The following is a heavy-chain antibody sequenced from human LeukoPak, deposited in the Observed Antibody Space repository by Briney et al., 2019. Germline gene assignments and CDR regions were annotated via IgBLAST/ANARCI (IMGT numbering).Heavy chain of an antibody. J-gene: IGHJ4*02. CDR1: GFTFSSYS. V-gene: IGHV3-21*01. Sequence: PGGSLRLSCAASGFTFSSYSMNWVRQAPGKGLEWVSFISSSSSYIYYADSVKGRLTISRDNAKNSLYLQMNNLRAEDTAVYYCARAGNYYDSSGQHPSFDYWGQGTLVTVSS. CDR3: ARAGNYYDSSGQHPSFDY. D-gene: IGHD3-22*01. CDR2: ISSSSSYI.